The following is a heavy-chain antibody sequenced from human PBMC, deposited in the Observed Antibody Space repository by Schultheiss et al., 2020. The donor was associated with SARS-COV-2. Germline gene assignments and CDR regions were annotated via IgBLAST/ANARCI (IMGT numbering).Heavy chain of an antibody. V-gene: IGHV4-4*07. CDR2: IYTSGST. J-gene: IGHJ5*02. CDR1: GDSMTGYY. D-gene: IGHD6-6*01. CDR3: ARDRGKQLVWFDP. Sequence: SETLSLTCNVSGDSMTGYYWSWIRQPPGKGLEWIGRIYTSGSTNYNPSLKSRVTISVDRSKNQFSLKLSSVTAADTAVYYCARDRGKQLVWFDPWGQGTLVTVSS.